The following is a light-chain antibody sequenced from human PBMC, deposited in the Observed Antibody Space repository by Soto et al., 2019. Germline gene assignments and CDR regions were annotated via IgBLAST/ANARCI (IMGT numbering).Light chain of an antibody. J-gene: IGKJ2*01. V-gene: IGKV3-20*01. CDR2: AAS. CDR1: QSIRSSY. CDR3: HRYGNLFM. Sequence: EIVLTQSPGTVSLSPGERVTLSCRSSQSIRSSYLAWYQQKPCQAPRLLIYAASSRATGISDRFSGRGSGTDFPLAISRLEPEDLAVYLCHRYGNLFMFGQGTKLEL.